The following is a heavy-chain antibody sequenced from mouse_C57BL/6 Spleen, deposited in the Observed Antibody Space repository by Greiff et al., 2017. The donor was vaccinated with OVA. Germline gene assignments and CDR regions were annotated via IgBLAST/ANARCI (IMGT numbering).Heavy chain of an antibody. Sequence: EVNLVESGGGLVKPGGSLKLSCAASGFTFSSYAMSWVRQTPEKRLEWVATISDGGSYTYYPDNVKGRFTISRDNAKNNLYLQMSHLKSEDTAMYYCARGGTTVDYWGQGTTLTVSS. CDR1: GFTFSSYA. D-gene: IGHD1-1*01. CDR2: ISDGGSYT. CDR3: ARGGTTVDY. V-gene: IGHV5-4*03. J-gene: IGHJ2*01.